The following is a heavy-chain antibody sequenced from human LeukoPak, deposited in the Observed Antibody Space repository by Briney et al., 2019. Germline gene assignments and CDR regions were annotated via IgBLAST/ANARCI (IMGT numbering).Heavy chain of an antibody. D-gene: IGHD6-13*01. J-gene: IGHJ5*02. Sequence: PGGSLRLSCAASGFTFSSYAMSWVRQAPGKGLEWVSAISGSGGSTYYADSVKGRFTISRENSKNTLYLQMNSRRADDTAVDYCAKCKIDVRIARFDPWGQGTLVTVSS. CDR3: AKCKIDVRIARFDP. CDR2: ISGSGGST. CDR1: GFTFSSYA. V-gene: IGHV3-23*01.